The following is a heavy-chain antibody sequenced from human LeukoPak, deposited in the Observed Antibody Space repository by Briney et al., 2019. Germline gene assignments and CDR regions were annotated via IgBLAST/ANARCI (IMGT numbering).Heavy chain of an antibody. V-gene: IGHV1-2*02. D-gene: IGHD3-22*01. CDR2: INPNSGDT. CDR3: ARVHRKYDSSGSLSSD. CDR1: GYTFTGYY. Sequence: GSSVTVSCKASGYTFTGYYMHWVRQAPGQGLEWMGWINPNSGDTNYPQRFQGRVTLTRDTSINTADMELSGLRSDDTAVYYCARVHRKYDSSGSLSSDWGQGTLVTVSS. J-gene: IGHJ4*02.